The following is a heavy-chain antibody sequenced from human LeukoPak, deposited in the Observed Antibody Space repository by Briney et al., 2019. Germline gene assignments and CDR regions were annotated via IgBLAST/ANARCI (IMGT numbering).Heavy chain of an antibody. V-gene: IGHV3-21*01. D-gene: IGHD6-19*01. Sequence: GGSLRLSCAASGFTFSSYSMNWVRQAPGKGLEWVSSISSSSSYIYYADSAKGRFTISRDNAKNSLYLQMNSLRAEDTAVYYCARGGSGWYPVGYWGQGTLVTVSS. CDR3: ARGGSGWYPVGY. J-gene: IGHJ4*02. CDR1: GFTFSSYS. CDR2: ISSSSSYI.